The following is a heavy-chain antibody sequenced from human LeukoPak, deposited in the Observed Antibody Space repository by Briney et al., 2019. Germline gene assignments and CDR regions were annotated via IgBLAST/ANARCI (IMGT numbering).Heavy chain of an antibody. Sequence: ASVKVSCKASGGTVSSYAMSWVRQAPGEGLEWMGGIIPIFGTASYAQKFQGRVTITTDESTSTAYMELSSLRSEDTAVYYCARWLTAGGGIAVAGTPGYFDLWGRGTLVTVSS. D-gene: IGHD6-19*01. V-gene: IGHV1-69*05. J-gene: IGHJ2*01. CDR2: IIPIFGTA. CDR1: GGTVSSYA. CDR3: ARWLTAGGGIAVAGTPGYFDL.